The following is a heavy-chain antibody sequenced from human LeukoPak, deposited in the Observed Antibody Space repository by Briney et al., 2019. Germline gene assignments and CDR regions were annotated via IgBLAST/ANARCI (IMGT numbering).Heavy chain of an antibody. CDR1: GFTFRTYW. Sequence: GGSLRLSCAASGFTFRTYWMTWVRQAPGKGLEWVSVIYSGGSTYYTDSVKGRFTISRDNSKNTVYLQMNSLRAEDTAMYYCARELGGFDCWGQGTLVTVSS. CDR3: ARELGGFDC. CDR2: IYSGGST. V-gene: IGHV3-66*01. J-gene: IGHJ4*02.